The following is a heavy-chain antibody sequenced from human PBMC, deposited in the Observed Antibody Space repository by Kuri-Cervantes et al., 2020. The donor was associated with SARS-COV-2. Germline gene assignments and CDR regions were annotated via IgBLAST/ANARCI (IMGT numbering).Heavy chain of an antibody. V-gene: IGHV1-24*01. J-gene: IGHJ4*02. D-gene: IGHD3-22*01. Sequence: ASVKVSCKVSGYTLTELSMHWVRQAPGKGLEWMGGFDPEDGETIYAQKFQGRVTMTEDTSTDTAYMELRSLRSDDTAVYYCARGRPYYYDSSGRGFFDYWGQGTLVTVSS. CDR2: FDPEDGET. CDR1: GYTLTELS. CDR3: ARGRPYYYDSSGRGFFDY.